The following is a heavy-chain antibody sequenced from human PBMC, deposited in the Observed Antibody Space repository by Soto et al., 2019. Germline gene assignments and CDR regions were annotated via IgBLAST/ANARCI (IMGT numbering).Heavy chain of an antibody. CDR1: GFTFSSYG. Sequence: GGSLRLSCAASGFTFSSYGMHWVRQAPGKGLEWVAVIWYDGSNKYYADSVKGRFTISRDNSKNTLYLQMNSLRAEDTAVYYYARDQSEYYYDSSGYYPWGQGTLVTVSS. CDR3: ARDQSEYYYDSSGYYP. CDR2: IWYDGSNK. J-gene: IGHJ5*02. D-gene: IGHD3-22*01. V-gene: IGHV3-33*01.